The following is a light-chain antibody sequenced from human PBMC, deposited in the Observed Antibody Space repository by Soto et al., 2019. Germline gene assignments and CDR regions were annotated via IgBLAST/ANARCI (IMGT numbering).Light chain of an antibody. V-gene: IGKV3-20*01. CDR3: QQFAYSPRT. Sequence: EIVLTQSPATLSLSPGERGTLSCRASQSVTNNSLAWYQQKPGQAPRLLIYCASRRATGIPDRFSGSGSGTDFTLTISRLECEDFAVYYCQQFAYSPRTFGQGTKVEIK. CDR1: QSVTNNS. J-gene: IGKJ2*01. CDR2: CAS.